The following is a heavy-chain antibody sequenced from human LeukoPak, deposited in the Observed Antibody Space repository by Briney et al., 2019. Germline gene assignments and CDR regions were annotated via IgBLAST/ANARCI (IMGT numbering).Heavy chain of an antibody. CDR1: GYTFTGYY. CDR2: INPNSGGT. CDR3: ARVGGRYYGDSQPVDY. J-gene: IGHJ4*02. V-gene: IGHV1-2*02. D-gene: IGHD4-17*01. Sequence: ASVKVSCKASGYTFTGYYMHWVRQAPGQGLEWMGWINPNSGGTNYAQKLQGRVTMTTDTSTSTAYMELRNLRSDDTAVYYCARVGGRYYGDSQPVDYWGQGTLVTVSS.